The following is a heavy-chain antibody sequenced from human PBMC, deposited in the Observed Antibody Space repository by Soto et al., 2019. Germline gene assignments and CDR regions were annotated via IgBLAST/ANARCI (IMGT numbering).Heavy chain of an antibody. CDR1: GGSLTSNGYY. Sequence: QVHLQESGPGLVKPSQTLSLTCTVSGGSLTSNGYYWSWIRQRPEKGLEWLGYIYYSGTTHFNPSLKSRLSIPMDTSNNQFSLNLTSVTAADTAVYFCARDLLYRAVFEIWGQGTLVTVSA. V-gene: IGHV4-31*03. CDR3: ARDLLYRAVFEI. J-gene: IGHJ3*02. D-gene: IGHD3-3*01. CDR2: IYYSGTT.